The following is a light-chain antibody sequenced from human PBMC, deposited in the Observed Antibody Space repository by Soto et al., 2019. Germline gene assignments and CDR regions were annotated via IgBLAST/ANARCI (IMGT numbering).Light chain of an antibody. V-gene: IGLV1-40*01. J-gene: IGLJ3*02. CDR2: GNS. CDR3: QSYDSSLRGV. Sequence: QSFLTQPPSVSGAPGQRVTISCAGSSSNIGAGYDVHWYQQLPGTAPKLLIYGNSNRPSGVPDRFSGSKSGTSASLAITGLQAEDEADYYCQSYDSSLRGVFGGGTQLTVL. CDR1: SSNIGAGYD.